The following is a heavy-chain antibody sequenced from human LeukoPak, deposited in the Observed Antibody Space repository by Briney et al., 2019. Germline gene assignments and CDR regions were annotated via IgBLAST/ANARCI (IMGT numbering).Heavy chain of an antibody. CDR3: AKVPGINLSHGIAP. CDR2: IGSDNKP. Sequence: GGSLRLSCEASGFTFSAYAMTWVRQAPGKGLEWVSSIGSDNKPHYSESVKGRFAISRDNSKSMLFLQLNSLRAEDTALYYCAKVPGINLSHGIAPWAKETLVTVSS. V-gene: IGHV3-23*05. CDR1: GFTFSAYA. D-gene: IGHD1-14*01. J-gene: IGHJ5*02.